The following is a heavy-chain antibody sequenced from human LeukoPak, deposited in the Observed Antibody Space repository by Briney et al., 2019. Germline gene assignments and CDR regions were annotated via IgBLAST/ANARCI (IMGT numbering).Heavy chain of an antibody. CDR3: AKGAYYYDSGRSPMYYFDY. CDR2: ISYDGSNK. CDR1: GFTFSSYA. Sequence: GGSLRLSCAASGFTFSSYAMHWVRQAPGKGLEWVAVISYDGSNKYYADSVKGRFTISRDNSKNTLYLQMNSLRAEDTAVYYCAKGAYYYDSGRSPMYYFDYWGQGALVTVSS. J-gene: IGHJ4*02. V-gene: IGHV3-30*14. D-gene: IGHD3-10*01.